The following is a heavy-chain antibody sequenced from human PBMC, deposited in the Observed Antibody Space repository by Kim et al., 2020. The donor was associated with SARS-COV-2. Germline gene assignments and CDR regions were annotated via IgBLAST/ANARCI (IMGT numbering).Heavy chain of an antibody. V-gene: IGHV4-31*02. J-gene: IGHJ3*02. CDR3: ARDAFDI. CDR2: YSGST. Sequence: YSGSTYYTPSLKSRVTISVDTSKNQFSLKLSSVTAADTAVYYCARDAFDIWGQGTMVTVSS.